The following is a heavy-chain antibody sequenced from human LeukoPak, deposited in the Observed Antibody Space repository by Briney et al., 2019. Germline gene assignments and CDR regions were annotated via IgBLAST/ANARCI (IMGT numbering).Heavy chain of an antibody. D-gene: IGHD2-15*01. CDR1: GFIFSNYG. CDR2: MWYDGSEK. V-gene: IGHV3-33*01. Sequence: PSGGSLRLSCVASGFIFSNYGMHWVRQSPAKGLEWVALMWYDGSEKHYADSVKGRFTISRDSSKNTLYLQMNSLRAEDTAVYYCARDASGFDYWGQGTLVTVSS. CDR3: ARDASGFDY. J-gene: IGHJ4*02.